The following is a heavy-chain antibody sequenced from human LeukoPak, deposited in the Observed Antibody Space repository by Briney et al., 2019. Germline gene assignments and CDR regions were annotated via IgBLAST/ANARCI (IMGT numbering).Heavy chain of an antibody. CDR1: GFTFNDYA. Sequence: QPGRSLRLSCAASGFTFNDYAMHWVRQAPGKGLEWVSGISWNSGSIGYADSVKGRFTISRDNAKNSLYLQMNSLRAEDTALYYCARASVVVAGLDYGGQGTLVTVSS. CDR2: ISWNSGSI. V-gene: IGHV3-9*01. CDR3: ARASVVVAGLDY. D-gene: IGHD2-15*01. J-gene: IGHJ4*02.